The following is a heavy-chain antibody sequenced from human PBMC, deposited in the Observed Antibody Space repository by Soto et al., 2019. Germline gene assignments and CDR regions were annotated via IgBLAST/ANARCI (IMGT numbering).Heavy chain of an antibody. D-gene: IGHD6-13*01. Sequence: PSETLSLTCTVSGGSISSGGYYWSWIRQHPGKGLEWIGYIYYSGSTYYNPSLKSRVTISVDTSKSQFSLKLSSVTAADTAVYYCARELAAAAHDYWGQGTLVTVSS. CDR2: IYYSGST. V-gene: IGHV4-31*03. CDR3: ARELAAAAHDY. J-gene: IGHJ4*02. CDR1: GGSISSGGYY.